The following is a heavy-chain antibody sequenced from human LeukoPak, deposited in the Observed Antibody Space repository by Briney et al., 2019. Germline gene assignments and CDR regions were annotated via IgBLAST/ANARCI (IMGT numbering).Heavy chain of an antibody. D-gene: IGHD3-9*01. CDR2: INHSGST. Sequence: KPSETLSLTCAVYGGSFSGYYWSWIRQSPGKGLEWIGEINHSGSTNYNPSLKSRVTISVDTSKNQFSLKLSSVTAADTAVYYCARGPPYYYDILTGYYLADYWGQGTLVTVSS. J-gene: IGHJ4*02. V-gene: IGHV4-34*01. CDR1: GGSFSGYY. CDR3: ARGPPYYYDILTGYYLADY.